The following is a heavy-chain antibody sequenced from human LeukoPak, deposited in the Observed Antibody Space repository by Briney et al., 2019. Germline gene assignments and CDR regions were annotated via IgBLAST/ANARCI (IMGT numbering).Heavy chain of an antibody. V-gene: IGHV1-69*05. CDR3: AGRDSTGTSDY. J-gene: IGHJ4*02. D-gene: IGHD4-17*01. CDR2: IIPIFGTA. Sequence: SVKVSCKASAGTFSSYAISWVRQAPGQGLEWMGRIIPIFGTANCAQKFQGRVTITTDESTSTAYMELSSLRSEDTAVYYCAGRDSTGTSDYWGQGTLVTVSS. CDR1: AGTFSSYA.